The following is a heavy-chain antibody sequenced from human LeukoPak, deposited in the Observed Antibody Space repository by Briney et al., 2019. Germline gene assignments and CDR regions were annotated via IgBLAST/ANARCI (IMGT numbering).Heavy chain of an antibody. J-gene: IGHJ4*02. CDR3: ASPEAYYYDSGGYDGDY. V-gene: IGHV4-39*07. CDR2: IYYSGGT. Sequence: PSETLSLTCSVSGGSISSSSSYWGWIRQPPGKGLEWIGSIYYSGGTYYNPSLKSRVTISVDTSKNQFSLKLSSVTAADTAVYYCASPEAYYYDSGGYDGDYWGQGTLVTVSS. D-gene: IGHD3-22*01. CDR1: GGSISSSSSY.